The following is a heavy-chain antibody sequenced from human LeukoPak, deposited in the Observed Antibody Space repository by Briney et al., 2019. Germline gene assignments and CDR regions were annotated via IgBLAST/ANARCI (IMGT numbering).Heavy chain of an antibody. CDR1: GASFSGYS. V-gene: IGHV4-34*01. D-gene: IGHD1-1*01. CDR2: VNRVGNT. CDR3: ARERVVSNFNWFDP. J-gene: IGHJ5*02. Sequence: PSETLSLTCAVHGASFSGYSWSWVRQPPGKGLEWIGEVNRVGNTIYNPSPKSRVTISIDTSTTQFSLTLTSVTVADTAIYFCARERVVSNFNWFDPWGQGTLVTVSS.